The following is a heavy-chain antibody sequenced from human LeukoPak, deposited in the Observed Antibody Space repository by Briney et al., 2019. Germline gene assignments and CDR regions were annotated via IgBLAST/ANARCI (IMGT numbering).Heavy chain of an antibody. CDR2: ISAYNGNT. CDR1: GYTFTSYG. J-gene: IGHJ3*02. CDR3: ARVRYYDFWSGYPDAFDI. D-gene: IGHD3-3*01. V-gene: IGHV1-18*01. Sequence: GASVKVSCKASGYTFTSYGISWVRQAPGQGLEWMGWISAYNGNTNYAQKLQGRVTMTTDTSTSTAYMELRSLRSDDTAVYYCARVRYYDFWSGYPDAFDIWGQGTMVTVSS.